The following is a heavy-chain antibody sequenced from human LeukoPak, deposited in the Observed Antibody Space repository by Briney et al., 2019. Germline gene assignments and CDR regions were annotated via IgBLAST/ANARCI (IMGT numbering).Heavy chain of an antibody. CDR2: IRQDGSEK. D-gene: IGHD2-2*01. Sequence: GESLRLSCAASGFPFSSFWMSWVRQAPGRGLEWVANIRQDGSEKYYVDSVKGRFTISRDNANNSLYLQMSSLGVEDTAVYYCARTYRRGYFDYWGQGTLVTVSS. CDR1: GFPFSSFW. CDR3: ARTYRRGYFDY. J-gene: IGHJ4*02. V-gene: IGHV3-7*01.